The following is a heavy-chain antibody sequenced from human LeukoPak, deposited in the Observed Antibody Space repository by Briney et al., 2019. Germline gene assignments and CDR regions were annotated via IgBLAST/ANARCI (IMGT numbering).Heavy chain of an antibody. V-gene: IGHV1-18*01. CDR2: TSVNNGDA. Sequence: ASVKVSCKASGYMFNIYGISWVRQAPGQGLEWMAWTSVNNGDAKYGQKFQGRVTVTTDTSTSTVYLELRRLRPDDTAVYYCVRDQYLNVMTGFDDWGQGTLVTVSS. CDR3: VRDQYLNVMTGFDD. J-gene: IGHJ4*02. CDR1: GYMFNIYG. D-gene: IGHD3-9*01.